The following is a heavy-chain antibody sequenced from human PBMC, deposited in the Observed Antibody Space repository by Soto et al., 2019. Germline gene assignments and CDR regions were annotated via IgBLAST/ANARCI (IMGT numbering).Heavy chain of an antibody. D-gene: IGHD5-12*01. CDR1: GGTFSSYA. Sequence: SVKVSCKASGGTFSSYAISWVRQAPGQGLEWMGGIIPIFGTANYAQKFQGRVTITADKSTSTACMELSSLRSEDTAVYYCARDENSGYDHYYYYGMDVWGQGTTVTVSS. J-gene: IGHJ6*02. V-gene: IGHV1-69*06. CDR2: IIPIFGTA. CDR3: ARDENSGYDHYYYYGMDV.